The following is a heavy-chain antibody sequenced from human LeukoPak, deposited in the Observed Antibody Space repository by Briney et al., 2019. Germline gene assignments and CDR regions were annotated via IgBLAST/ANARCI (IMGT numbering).Heavy chain of an antibody. Sequence: GGSLRLSCAASGFTFSRYWMHWVRQVPGKGLVWVSRLNGDGSDTTYVDSVKGRFTISRDNARNTLYLHMNSLSVEDTAVYYCARRKVYEFGEGYNYGMDVWGQVTTVTVSS. CDR1: GFTFSRYW. J-gene: IGHJ6*02. CDR3: ARRKVYEFGEGYNYGMDV. V-gene: IGHV3-74*03. D-gene: IGHD2-8*01. CDR2: LNGDGSDT.